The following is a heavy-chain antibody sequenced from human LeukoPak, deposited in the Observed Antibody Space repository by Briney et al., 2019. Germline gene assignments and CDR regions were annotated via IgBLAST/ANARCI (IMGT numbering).Heavy chain of an antibody. J-gene: IGHJ4*02. V-gene: IGHV3-23*01. CDR1: GFTFSSIA. CDR3: AKGQELDDGVFDS. Sequence: GGSLRLSCAASGFTFSSIAMSWVRQAPGKGLEWVSAIRSNGETVYNADSVKGRFTISRDNSRQTLFLQMSSLRVVDTATYYCAKGQELDDGVFDSWGQGTLVTVSS. D-gene: IGHD1-1*01. CDR2: IRSNGETV.